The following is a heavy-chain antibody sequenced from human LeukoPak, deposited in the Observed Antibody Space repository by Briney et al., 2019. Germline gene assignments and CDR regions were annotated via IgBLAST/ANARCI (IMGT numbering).Heavy chain of an antibody. CDR2: IYYSGST. V-gene: IGHV4-39*01. Sequence: SETLSLTCTVSGGSISSSSYYWGWIRQPPGKGLEWIGSIYYSGSTYYNPSLKSRVTISVDTSKNQFSLRLSSVTAADTAVYYCATTPYYDILTGYYYIDYWGQGTLVTVSS. CDR1: GGSISSSSYY. J-gene: IGHJ4*02. D-gene: IGHD3-9*01. CDR3: ATTPYYDILTGYYYIDY.